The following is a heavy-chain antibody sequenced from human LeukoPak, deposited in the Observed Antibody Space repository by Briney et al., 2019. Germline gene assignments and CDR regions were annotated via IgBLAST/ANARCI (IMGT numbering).Heavy chain of an antibody. Sequence: GGTLRLSCAASGFTFSNYGMSWVRQAPGKGLEWVANIKQDGSEKYYVDSVKGRFTISRDNAKNSLYLQMNSLRAEDTAVYYCARAGDILTGYYKRGPNFDYWGQGTLVTVSS. D-gene: IGHD3-9*01. CDR3: ARAGDILTGYYKRGPNFDY. CDR2: IKQDGSEK. CDR1: GFTFSNYG. V-gene: IGHV3-7*01. J-gene: IGHJ4*02.